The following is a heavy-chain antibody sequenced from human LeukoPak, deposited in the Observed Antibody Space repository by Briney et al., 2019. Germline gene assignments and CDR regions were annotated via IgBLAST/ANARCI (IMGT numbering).Heavy chain of an antibody. CDR2: TWYDGSNK. V-gene: IGHV3-33*01. CDR1: GFTFNIYG. D-gene: IGHD1-26*01. Sequence: PWGSLRLSCATSGFTFNIYGMHWVRQAQGKGLEWVALTWYDGSNKNYADSVKGRFTISRDNSKNTLYLQMNSLRGEDTAVYYCARGGLTIAEATTSWYLDYWGQGTLGTVSS. J-gene: IGHJ4*02. CDR3: ARGGLTIAEATTSWYLDY.